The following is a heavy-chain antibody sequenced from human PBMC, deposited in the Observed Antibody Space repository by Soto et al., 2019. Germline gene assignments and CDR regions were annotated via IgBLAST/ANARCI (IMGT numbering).Heavy chain of an antibody. V-gene: IGHV5-51*01. D-gene: IGHD3-3*01. CDR3: ARHGDADGFDY. CDR1: GYSFTNYW. J-gene: IGHJ4*02. CDR2: IYPGDSDT. Sequence: PGEPLKIYWRGSGYSFTNYWIGWVRQMPGKGLEWMGIIYPGDSDTRYSPSFQGQVTISADKSISTAYLQWSSLKASDTAMYYCARHGDADGFDYWGQGTLVTVSS.